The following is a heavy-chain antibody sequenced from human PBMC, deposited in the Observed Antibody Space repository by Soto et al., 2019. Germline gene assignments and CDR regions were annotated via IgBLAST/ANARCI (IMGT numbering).Heavy chain of an antibody. D-gene: IGHD1-26*01. CDR2: IYYSGST. Sequence: SETLSLTCTVSGGSISSSSYYWGWIRQPPGKGLERIGSIYYSGSTYYNPSLKSRVTISVDTSKNQFSLKLSSVTAADTAVYYCARLTGHSGSYLYYWGQGTMVTVSS. CDR3: ARLTGHSGSYLYY. J-gene: IGHJ4*02. CDR1: GGSISSSSYY. V-gene: IGHV4-39*01.